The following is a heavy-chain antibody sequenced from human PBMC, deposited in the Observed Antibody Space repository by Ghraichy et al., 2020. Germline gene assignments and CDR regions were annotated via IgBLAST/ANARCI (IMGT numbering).Heavy chain of an antibody. CDR3: AKGPREPSTFWGAFDI. J-gene: IGHJ3*02. Sequence: GESLNISCAASGFTFNTYAMSWVRQAPGKGLEWVSGISAGGGSTYYADSVRGRFTISKDNSNNTLYLQMKSLSAEDTAVCFCAKGPREPSTFWGAFDIWGRGTLITVSS. D-gene: IGHD3-16*01. CDR1: GFTFNTYA. CDR2: ISAGGGST. V-gene: IGHV3-23*01.